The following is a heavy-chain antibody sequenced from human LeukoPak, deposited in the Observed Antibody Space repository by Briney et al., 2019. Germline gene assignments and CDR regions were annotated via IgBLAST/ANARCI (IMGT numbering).Heavy chain of an antibody. CDR2: ISGSGGST. V-gene: IGHV3-23*01. J-gene: IGHJ6*02. D-gene: IGHD3-10*01. CDR1: GFTFSSYA. CDR3: AKGAMVRGVITHPQNYYYFGMDV. Sequence: GGSLRLSCAASGFTFSSYAMSWVRQAPGKGLEWVSAISGSGGSTYYADSVKGRFTISRDNSKNTLYLQMNSLRAEDTAVYYCAKGAMVRGVITHPQNYYYFGMDVWGQGTTVTVSS.